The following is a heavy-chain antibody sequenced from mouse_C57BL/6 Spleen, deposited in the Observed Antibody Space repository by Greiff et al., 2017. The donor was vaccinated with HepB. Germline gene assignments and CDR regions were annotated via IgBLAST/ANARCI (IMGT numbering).Heavy chain of an antibody. Sequence: VQLKESGPELVKPGASVKISCKASGYSFTGYYMNWVKQSPEKSLEWIGEINPSTGGTTYNQKFKAKATLTVDKSSSTAYMQLKSLTSEDSAVYYCARYDYDVSPFGYWGQGTLVTVSA. V-gene: IGHV1-42*01. CDR2: INPSTGGT. J-gene: IGHJ3*01. D-gene: IGHD2-4*01. CDR1: GYSFTGYY. CDR3: ARYDYDVSPFGY.